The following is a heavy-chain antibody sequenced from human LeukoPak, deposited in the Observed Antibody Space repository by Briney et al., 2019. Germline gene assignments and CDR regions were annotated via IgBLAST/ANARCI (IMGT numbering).Heavy chain of an antibody. CDR1: GYTFTSYG. CDR2: ISAYNGNT. V-gene: IGHV1-18*01. Sequence: GASVKVSCKASGYTFTSYGISWVRQAPGQGLECMGWISAYNGNTNYAQKLQGRVTMTTDTSTSTAYMELRSLRSDDTAVYYCARDPGATRPNWFDPWGQGTLVTVSS. J-gene: IGHJ5*02. D-gene: IGHD1-26*01. CDR3: ARDPGATRPNWFDP.